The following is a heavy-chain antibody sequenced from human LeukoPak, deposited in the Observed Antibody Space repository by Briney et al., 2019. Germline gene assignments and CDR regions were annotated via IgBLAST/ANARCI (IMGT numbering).Heavy chain of an antibody. J-gene: IGHJ6*02. CDR3: ARTLYDFWSGYYPKAYYYGMDV. D-gene: IGHD3-3*01. CDR2: INTNTGNP. Sequence: GASVKVSCKASGYTFTSYAMNWVRQAPGQGLEWMGWINTNTGNPTYAQGFTGRFVFSLDTSVSTAYLQISSLKAEDTAVYYCARTLYDFWSGYYPKAYYYGMDVWGQGTTVTVSS. CDR1: GYTFTSYA. V-gene: IGHV7-4-1*02.